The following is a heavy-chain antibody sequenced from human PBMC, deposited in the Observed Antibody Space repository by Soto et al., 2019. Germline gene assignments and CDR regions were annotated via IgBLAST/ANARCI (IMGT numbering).Heavy chain of an antibody. Sequence: ASVKVSCKAPRYIFTAYFMHWVRQAPGQGLEWMGWINPNNGATHYGLSFQGRVTMTRDTSISTAYLELSSLRSDDTAVYYCASHDPGARFDPWGQGTLVTVSS. CDR2: INPNNGAT. J-gene: IGHJ5*02. CDR3: ASHDPGARFDP. CDR1: RYIFTAYF. V-gene: IGHV1-2*02. D-gene: IGHD1-1*01.